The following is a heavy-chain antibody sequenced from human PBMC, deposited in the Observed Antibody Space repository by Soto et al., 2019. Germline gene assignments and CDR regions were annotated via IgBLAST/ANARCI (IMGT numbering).Heavy chain of an antibody. V-gene: IGHV1-3*01. Sequence: QVQLVQSGAEVKKPGASVKVSCKASGYTFTSYAMHWVRQAPGQRLEWMGWINADNGKTKYSQKFQGRVNITRYTSASTAYMELSSLRSEDTAVYYCAREAYGKLSAFDIWGQGTMVTVSS. CDR2: INADNGKT. CDR1: GYTFTSYA. J-gene: IGHJ3*02. D-gene: IGHD4-17*01. CDR3: AREAYGKLSAFDI.